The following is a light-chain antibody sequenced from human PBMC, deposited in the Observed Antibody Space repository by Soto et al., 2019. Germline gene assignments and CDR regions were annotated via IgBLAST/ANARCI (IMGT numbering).Light chain of an antibody. Sequence: DIQMPQSPSTLSASIGDRATSNGRASQGISSWLAWYQQKPGKAPKLLIYKASNLESGVPSRFSGSGSGTEFTLTISSLQPDDFATYYCQQYISYCTFDQGTKVEIK. V-gene: IGKV1-5*03. CDR2: KAS. CDR3: QQYISYCT. CDR1: QGISSW. J-gene: IGKJ1*01.